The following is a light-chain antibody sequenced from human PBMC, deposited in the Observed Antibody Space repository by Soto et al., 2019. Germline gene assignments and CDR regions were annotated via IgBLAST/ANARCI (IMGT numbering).Light chain of an antibody. CDR2: EVS. J-gene: IGLJ1*01. V-gene: IGLV2-14*01. CDR3: NSYTSSSTLV. Sequence: QSVLTQPASVSGSPGQSITISCTGTSSDVGAYNYVSWYQQHPGKAPQLMIYEVSNRPSGVSNRFSGSKSGNTASLTISGIQAEDEDDYYCNSYTSSSTLVFGTGTKVTVL. CDR1: SSDVGAYNY.